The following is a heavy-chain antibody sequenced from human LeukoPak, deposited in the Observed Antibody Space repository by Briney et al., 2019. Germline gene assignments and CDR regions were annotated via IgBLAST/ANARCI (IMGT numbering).Heavy chain of an antibody. CDR1: GGSFSGYY. V-gene: IGHV4-34*01. CDR3: ARGLRFLESSPVSIWFDP. J-gene: IGHJ5*02. Sequence: SETLSLTCAVYGGSFSGYYWSWIRQPPEKGLEWIGEINHSGSTNYNPSLKSRVTISVDTSKNQFSLKLSSVTAADTAVYYCARGLRFLESSPVSIWFDPWGQGTLVTVSS. CDR2: INHSGST. D-gene: IGHD3-3*01.